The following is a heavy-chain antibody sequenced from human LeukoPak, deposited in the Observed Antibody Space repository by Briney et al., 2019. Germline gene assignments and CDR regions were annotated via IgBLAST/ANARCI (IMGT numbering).Heavy chain of an antibody. CDR1: GGTFSSYA. D-gene: IGHD5-18*01. V-gene: IGHV1-69*04. Sequence: GASVKVSCKASGGTFSSYAISWVRQAPGQGLEWMGRIIPILGIANYAQKFQGRVTITADKSTSTAYMELSSLRSEDTAVYYCAREILNGGYSYGCHYGMDVWGQGTTVTVSS. J-gene: IGHJ6*02. CDR3: AREILNGGYSYGCHYGMDV. CDR2: IIPILGIA.